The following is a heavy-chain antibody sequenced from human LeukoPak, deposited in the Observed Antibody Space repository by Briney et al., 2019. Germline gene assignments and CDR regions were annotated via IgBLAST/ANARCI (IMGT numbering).Heavy chain of an antibody. V-gene: IGHV4-59*12. CDR2: IYYSGST. J-gene: IGHJ6*02. CDR3: ARGLEVGYSSSSEVYGMDV. D-gene: IGHD6-6*01. Sequence: SETLSLTCTVSGGSISSYYWSWIRQPPGKGLEWIGFIYYSGSTNYNPSLKSRVTISVDTSKNQFSLKLSSVTAADTAVYYCARGLEVGYSSSSEVYGMDVWGQGTTVTVSS. CDR1: GGSISSYY.